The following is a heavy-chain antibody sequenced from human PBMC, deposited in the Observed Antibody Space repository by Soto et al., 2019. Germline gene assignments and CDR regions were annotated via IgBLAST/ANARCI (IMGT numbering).Heavy chain of an antibody. CDR2: IYYSGST. D-gene: IGHD1-1*01. J-gene: IGHJ6*03. V-gene: IGHV4-59*01. CDR3: ARVPYNWNDVGNYYYYYMDV. Sequence: SETLSLTCTVSGGSISSYYWSWIRQPPGKGLEWIGYIYYSGSTNYNPSLKSRVTISVDTSKNQFSLKLSSVTAADTAVYYCARVPYNWNDVGNYYYYYMDVWGKGTTVTVSS. CDR1: GGSISSYY.